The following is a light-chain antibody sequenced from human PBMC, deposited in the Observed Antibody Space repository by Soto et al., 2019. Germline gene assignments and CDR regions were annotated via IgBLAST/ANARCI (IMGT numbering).Light chain of an antibody. CDR3: QQYGSSRT. V-gene: IGKV3-20*01. J-gene: IGKJ1*01. CDR2: GAS. CDR1: QSLNSNY. Sequence: EIVLTQSPATLSVSPGERATLSCRASQSLNSNYLAWHQQKPGQAPRLLIYGASSRATGIPDRFSGSGSGTDFTLTISRLEPEDFAVYYCQQYGSSRTFGQGTKVDIK.